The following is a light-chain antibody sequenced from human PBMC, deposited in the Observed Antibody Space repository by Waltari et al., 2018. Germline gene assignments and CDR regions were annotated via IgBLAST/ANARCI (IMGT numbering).Light chain of an antibody. J-gene: IGKJ1*01. V-gene: IGKV3-15*01. Sequence: EIVMTQSPATLSVSPGERATLSCRASQSVSSTLAWYQQKPGQAPRLLIYGASTRATGIPARFSVSGSGTEFTLTISSLQSEEFAVYYCQQYNNWPRTFGQGTKVEIK. CDR2: GAS. CDR1: QSVSST. CDR3: QQYNNWPRT.